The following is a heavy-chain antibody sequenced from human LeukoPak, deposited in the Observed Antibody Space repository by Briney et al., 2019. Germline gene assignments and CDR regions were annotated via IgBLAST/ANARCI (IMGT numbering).Heavy chain of an antibody. Sequence: ASVKVSCKPSGYTFTSFGISWVRQAPGQGLEWMGWIGAYNGDTNHAQKFQGRVTMTTDTSTSTAYMDLRSLRSDDTAVYYCTRDHCRGDNCPSFDYWGQGTLVTVSS. CDR1: GYTFTSFG. CDR2: IGAYNGDT. V-gene: IGHV1-18*04. J-gene: IGHJ4*02. CDR3: TRDHCRGDNCPSFDY. D-gene: IGHD2-15*01.